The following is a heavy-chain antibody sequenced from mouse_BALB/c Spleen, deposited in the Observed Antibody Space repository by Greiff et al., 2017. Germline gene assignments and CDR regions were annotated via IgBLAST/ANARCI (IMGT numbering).Heavy chain of an antibody. D-gene: IGHD2-4*01. J-gene: IGHJ4*01. V-gene: IGHV1S29*02. CDR2: IYPYNGGT. Sequence: VQLQQSGPELVKPGASVKISCKASGYTFTDYYMHWVKQSHGKSLEWIGYIYPYNGGTGYNQKFKSKATLTVDNSSSTAYMALRSLTSEDSAVYYGARWGYDYHYYAMDYWGQGTSVTVSS. CDR3: ARWGYDYHYYAMDY. CDR1: GYTFTDYY.